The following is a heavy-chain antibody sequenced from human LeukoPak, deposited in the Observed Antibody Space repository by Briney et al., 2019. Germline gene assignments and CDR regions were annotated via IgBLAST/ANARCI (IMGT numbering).Heavy chain of an antibody. CDR1: GFTFSSYG. CDR3: ASGYYDYIWGSYRHDY. Sequence: GGSLRLSCAASGFTFSSYGMHWVRQAPGKGLEWLSYISSSADTIYYTDSVKGRFTISRDNAKNSLYLQMNSLRAEDTAVYYCASGYYDYIWGSYRHDYWGQGTLVTVSS. CDR2: ISSSADTI. D-gene: IGHD3-16*02. J-gene: IGHJ4*02. V-gene: IGHV3-48*04.